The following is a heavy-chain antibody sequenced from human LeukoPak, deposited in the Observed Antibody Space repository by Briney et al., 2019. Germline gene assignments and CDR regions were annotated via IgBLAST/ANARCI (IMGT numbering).Heavy chain of an antibody. CDR2: ITAGGGT. D-gene: IGHD4-17*01. J-gene: IGHJ3*01. CDR3: AKDPNGDYVGAFDS. Sequence: GGSLRLSCAASGLIFSNYVMTWVRQAPGKGLEWVSSITAGGGTSYTDSVKGRFTVYRDSSKNTLYLQMNSLRAGDTALYYCAKDPNGDYVGAFDSWGQGTMVTVSS. CDR1: GLIFSNYV. V-gene: IGHV3-23*01.